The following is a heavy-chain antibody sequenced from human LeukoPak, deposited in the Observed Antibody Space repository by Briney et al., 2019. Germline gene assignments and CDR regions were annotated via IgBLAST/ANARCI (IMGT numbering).Heavy chain of an antibody. V-gene: IGHV5-51*01. CDR2: IYPGDSDT. Sequence: RGESLKISCKGSGYSFTSYWISWVRQMPGKGLERMGIIYPGDSDTRYSPSFQGQVTISADKSISTAYLQWSSLKASDTAMYYCARRTVQLEDDAFDIWGQGTMVTVSS. CDR3: ARRTVQLEDDAFDI. CDR1: GYSFTSYW. J-gene: IGHJ3*02. D-gene: IGHD1-1*01.